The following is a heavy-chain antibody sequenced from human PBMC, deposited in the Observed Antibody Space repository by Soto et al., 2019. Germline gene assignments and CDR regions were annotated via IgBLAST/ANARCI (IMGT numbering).Heavy chain of an antibody. CDR3: TTAAAGTRALYYYYYGMDV. V-gene: IGHV3-15*07. CDR2: IKSKTDGGTT. CDR1: GFTFSKTW. D-gene: IGHD6-19*01. J-gene: IGHJ6*02. Sequence: EVQLVESGGGLVKPGGSLRLSCAASGFTFSKTWMNWVRQAPGKGLEWVGRIKSKTDGGTTDYAAPVKGRFTISRDDSKNTLYPQMNSMKTEDTAVYYCTTAAAGTRALYYYYYGMDVWGQGTTVTVSS.